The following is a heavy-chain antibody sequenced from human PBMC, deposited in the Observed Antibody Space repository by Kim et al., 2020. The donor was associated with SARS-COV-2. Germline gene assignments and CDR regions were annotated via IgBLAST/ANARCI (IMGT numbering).Heavy chain of an antibody. CDR3: AKGRPRITMVRGATWKAFDI. J-gene: IGHJ3*02. Sequence: GGSLRLSCAASGFTFDDYAMHWVRQAPGKGLEWVSGISWNSGSIGYADSVKGRFTISRDNAKNSLYLQMNSLRAEDTALYYCAKGRPRITMVRGATWKAFDIWGQGTMVTVSS. CDR1: GFTFDDYA. D-gene: IGHD3-10*01. CDR2: ISWNSGSI. V-gene: IGHV3-9*01.